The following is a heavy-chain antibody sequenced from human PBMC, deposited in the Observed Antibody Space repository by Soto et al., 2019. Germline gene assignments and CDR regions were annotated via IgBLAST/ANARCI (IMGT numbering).Heavy chain of an antibody. V-gene: IGHV3-48*03. Sequence: LRLSCAASGFTFSSYEMNWVRQAPGKGLEWVSYISSSGSTIYYADSVKGRFTISRDNAKNSLYLQMNSLRAEDTAVYYCARDPIENYYDSSGYENYFDYWGQGTLVTVSS. CDR2: ISSSGSTI. CDR3: ARDPIENYYDSSGYENYFDY. J-gene: IGHJ4*02. CDR1: GFTFSSYE. D-gene: IGHD3-22*01.